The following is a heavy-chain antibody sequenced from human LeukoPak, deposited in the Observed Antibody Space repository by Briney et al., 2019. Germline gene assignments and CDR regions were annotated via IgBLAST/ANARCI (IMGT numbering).Heavy chain of an antibody. Sequence: SMKVSCKTSEGSFTTYDITWLRQAPGQGLEWMGRVIPSVGVAEYAQKFQGRVTITADTSTTTAHMELSSLTPEDTAVYFCARVRGATSGAGYYDYWGQGTLLTVSS. CDR3: ARVRGATSGAGYYDY. J-gene: IGHJ4*02. V-gene: IGHV1-69*04. D-gene: IGHD2-15*01. CDR2: VIPSVGVA. CDR1: EGSFTTYD.